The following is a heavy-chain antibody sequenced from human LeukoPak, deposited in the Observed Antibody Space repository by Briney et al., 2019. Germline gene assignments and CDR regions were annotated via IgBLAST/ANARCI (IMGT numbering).Heavy chain of an antibody. CDR2: INSDGSST. Sequence: GSLRLSCAASGFTFSSYGMHWVRQAPGKGLVWVSRINSDGSSTNYADSVKGRFTISRDNAKNTLYLQMNSLRAEDTAVYYCARAQHSGYERYQYYFDYWGQGTLVTVSS. J-gene: IGHJ4*02. CDR1: GFTFSSYG. CDR3: ARAQHSGYERYQYYFDY. D-gene: IGHD5-12*01. V-gene: IGHV3-74*01.